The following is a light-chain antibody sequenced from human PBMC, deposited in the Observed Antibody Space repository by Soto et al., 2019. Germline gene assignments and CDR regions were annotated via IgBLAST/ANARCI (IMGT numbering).Light chain of an antibody. J-gene: IGKJ4*01. V-gene: IGKV1-39*01. CDR3: QQSHNLPLT. CDR2: GAS. CDR1: QTITTF. Sequence: DIQMTQSPSSLSAYVGARVTITCRASQTITTFLNWYQQRPGKAPKLLVYGASRLYSGVPSRFSDSGSGTDFTLTISSLQPEDFATYYCQQSHNLPLTFGGGTKVE.